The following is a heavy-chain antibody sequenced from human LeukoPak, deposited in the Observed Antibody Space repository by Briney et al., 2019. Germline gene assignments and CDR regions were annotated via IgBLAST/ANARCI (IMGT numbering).Heavy chain of an antibody. CDR3: AREYYGFWSGYLGP. Sequence: ASVRVSCKASGYTFTGYYMHWVRQAPGQGLEWMGWINPNSGGTNYAQKFQGRVTMTRDTSISTAYMELSRLRSDDTAVYYCAREYYGFWSGYLGPWGQGTLVTVSS. CDR2: INPNSGGT. J-gene: IGHJ5*02. V-gene: IGHV1-2*02. D-gene: IGHD3-3*01. CDR1: GYTFTGYY.